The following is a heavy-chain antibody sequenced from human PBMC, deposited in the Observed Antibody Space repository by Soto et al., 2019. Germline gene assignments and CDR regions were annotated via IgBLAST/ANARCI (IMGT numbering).Heavy chain of an antibody. CDR3: ARQNTIFGVVTSYYYYYGMDV. V-gene: IGHV1-2*04. D-gene: IGHD3-3*01. CDR2: INPNSGGT. CDR1: GYTFTGYY. Sequence: ASVKVSCKASGYTFTGYYMHWVRQAPGQGLEWMGWINPNSGGTNYAQKFQGWVTMTRDTSISTAYMELSRLRSDDTAVYYCARQNTIFGVVTSYYYYYGMDVWGQGTTVTVSS. J-gene: IGHJ6*02.